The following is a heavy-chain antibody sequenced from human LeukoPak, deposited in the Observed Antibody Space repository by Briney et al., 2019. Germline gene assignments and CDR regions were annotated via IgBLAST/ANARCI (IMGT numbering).Heavy chain of an antibody. CDR2: IYYSGST. CDR3: ARIPGGYSSNRYYFDY. CDR1: GGSISTYY. J-gene: IGHJ4*02. V-gene: IGHV4-59*01. Sequence: SETLSLTCTVSGGSISTYYWSCIRQPPGKGLEWIGYIYYSGSTNYNPSLKSRVTISVDTSKNQFSLKLSSVTAADTAVYYCARIPGGYSSNRYYFDYWGQGTLVTVSS. D-gene: IGHD6-13*01.